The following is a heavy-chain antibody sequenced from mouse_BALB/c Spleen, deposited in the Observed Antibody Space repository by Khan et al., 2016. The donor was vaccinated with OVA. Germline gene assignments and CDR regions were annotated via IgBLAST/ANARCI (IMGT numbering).Heavy chain of an antibody. Sequence: EVELVESGGGLVKPGGSLKLSCAPSGFAFSSYDMSWVRQTPEKRLEWVATISGTGIYTYYPESVKGRFTISRDNARNTRYLQMSSLRSEDTALYYCARPSYYGNPWFTYWGQGTLVTVSA. CDR2: ISGTGIYT. CDR1: GFAFSSYD. CDR3: ARPSYYGNPWFTY. J-gene: IGHJ3*01. D-gene: IGHD2-10*01. V-gene: IGHV5-9*02.